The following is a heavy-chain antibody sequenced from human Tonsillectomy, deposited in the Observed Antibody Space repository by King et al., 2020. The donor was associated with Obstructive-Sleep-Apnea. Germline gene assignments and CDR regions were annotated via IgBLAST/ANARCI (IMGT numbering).Heavy chain of an antibody. V-gene: IGHV3-21*06. D-gene: IGHD2-15*01. J-gene: IGHJ4*02. CDR3: AREGGVGFDY. Sequence: VQLVESGGGLVKPGGSLRLSCAASGFTFSSYNMNWFRQAPGKGLEWVSSISGTSSYIYYADSVKGRFTIPRDNAKSSLDLQMNSLRAEDTAVYYCAREGGVGFDYWGQGTLVTVSS. CDR1: GFTFSSYN. CDR2: ISGTSSYI.